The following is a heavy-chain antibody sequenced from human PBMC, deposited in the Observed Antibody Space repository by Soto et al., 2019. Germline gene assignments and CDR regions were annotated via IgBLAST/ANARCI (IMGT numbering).Heavy chain of an antibody. CDR1: GGTFSGYG. CDR2: IIPIFGTI. V-gene: IGHV1-69*01. J-gene: IGHJ6*02. CDR3: ARGRAKAHFYYGMDV. Sequence: QVQMVQSGAEVQKPGSSLKVSCKASGGTFSGYGISWVRQAPGQGLEWMGGIIPIFGTINYAQKFRDRVTISADEATSTVYMYLSSLRSEDTAIYYCARGRAKAHFYYGMDVWGQGTAVTVSS.